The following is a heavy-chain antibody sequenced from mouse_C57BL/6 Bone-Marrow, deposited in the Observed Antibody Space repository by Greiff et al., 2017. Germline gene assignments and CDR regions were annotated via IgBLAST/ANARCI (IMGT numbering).Heavy chain of an antibody. CDR1: GFSLTSYA. Sequence: QVQLKESGPGLVAPSQSLSITCTVSGFSLTSYAISWVRQPPGKGLEWLGVIWTGGGINYNSALKSRLSISKDNSKSQVFLKMNSLQTDDTARYYCASDGYYAMDYWGQGTSVTVSS. D-gene: IGHD2-3*01. CDR3: ASDGYYAMDY. V-gene: IGHV2-9-1*01. CDR2: IWTGGGI. J-gene: IGHJ4*01.